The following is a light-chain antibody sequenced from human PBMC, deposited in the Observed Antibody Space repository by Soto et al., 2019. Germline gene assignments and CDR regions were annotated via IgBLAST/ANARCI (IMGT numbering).Light chain of an antibody. V-gene: IGKV3-20*01. CDR3: QQYGSSPIT. CDR2: GAS. Sequence: EIVLTQYQTPLSFSPLSTAIGDSSPSNCGASQSVSSYLAWYQQKPGQAPRLLIYGASSRATGIPDRFSGSGSGTDFTLTISRLEPEDFAVYYCQQYGSSPITFGQGTRLEIK. J-gene: IGKJ5*01. CDR1: QSVSSY.